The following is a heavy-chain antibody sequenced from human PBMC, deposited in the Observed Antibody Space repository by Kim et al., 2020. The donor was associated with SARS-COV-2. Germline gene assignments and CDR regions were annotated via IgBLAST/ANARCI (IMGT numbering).Heavy chain of an antibody. CDR1: GGSISSGGYY. D-gene: IGHD3-22*01. CDR3: ARGGGFNYYDSSGYYYLDY. Sequence: SETLSLTCTVSGGSISSGGYYWSWIRQHPGKGLEWIGYIYYSGSTYYNPSLKSRVTISVDTSKNQFSLKLSSVTAADTAVYYCARGGGFNYYDSSGYYYLDYWGQGTLVTVSS. J-gene: IGHJ4*02. V-gene: IGHV4-31*03. CDR2: IYYSGST.